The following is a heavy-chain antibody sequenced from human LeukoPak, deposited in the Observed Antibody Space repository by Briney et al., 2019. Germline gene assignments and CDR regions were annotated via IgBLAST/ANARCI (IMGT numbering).Heavy chain of an antibody. D-gene: IGHD5-18*01. J-gene: IGHJ6*02. V-gene: IGHV4-59*08. CDR1: GGSISSYY. CDR2: IYYSGST. CDR3: ARRGYTYGYNYYYGMDV. Sequence: PSETLSLTCTVSGGSISSYYWSWIRQPPGKGLEWIGYIYYSGSTNYNPSLKSRVTISVETSKNQFSLKLSSVTAADTAVYYCARRGYTYGYNYYYGMDVWGQGTTVTVSS.